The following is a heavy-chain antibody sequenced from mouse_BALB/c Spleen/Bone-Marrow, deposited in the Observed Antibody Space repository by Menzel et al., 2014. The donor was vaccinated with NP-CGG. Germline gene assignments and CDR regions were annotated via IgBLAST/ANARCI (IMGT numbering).Heavy chain of an antibody. J-gene: IGHJ4*01. CDR3: ARAGPLRVNDAMDY. D-gene: IGHD1-1*01. CDR2: IYPGDGDT. Sequence: QVQLQQPGAELVRPGSSVKLSCKASGYAFCSYWLNWVQQRPGQGLEWIGQIYPGDGDTCYNGKFKGKATLTADKSSNTAYMQLSSLTSEGSAVYFCARAGPLRVNDAMDYWGQGTSVTVSS. CDR1: GYAFCSYW. V-gene: IGHV1-80*01.